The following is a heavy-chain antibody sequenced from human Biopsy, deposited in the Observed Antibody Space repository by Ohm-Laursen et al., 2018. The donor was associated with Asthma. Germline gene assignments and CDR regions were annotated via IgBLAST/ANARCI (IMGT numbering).Heavy chain of an antibody. CDR2: IYYSGTT. V-gene: IGHV4-39*01. CDR1: SGSGGYMRSGNYY. D-gene: IGHD6-13*01. Sequence: GTLSLTCSLSSGSGGYMRSGNYYWGWIRQPPGKGLEWIGSIYYSGTTFYNPSLESRVTVSADTSKNQFSLKPTSVTAADTAVYYCVRGSSSWHHGPFHYYYGLDVWGQGTTATVSS. J-gene: IGHJ6*02. CDR3: VRGSSSWHHGPFHYYYGLDV.